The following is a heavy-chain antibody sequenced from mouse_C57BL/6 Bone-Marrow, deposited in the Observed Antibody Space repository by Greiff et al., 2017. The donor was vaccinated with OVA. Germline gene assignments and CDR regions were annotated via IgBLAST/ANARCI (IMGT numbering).Heavy chain of an antibody. CDR1: GFTFSDYG. D-gene: IGHD2-12*01. V-gene: IGHV5-15*01. CDR3: ARRGDYSYWYFDV. CDR2: ISNLAYSI. J-gene: IGHJ1*03. Sequence: EVQVVESGGGLVQPGGSLKLSCAASGFTFSDYGMAWVRQAPRKGPEWVAFISNLAYSIYYADTVTGRFTISRENAKNTLYLEMSSLRSEDTAMYYCARRGDYSYWYFDVWGTGTTVTVSS.